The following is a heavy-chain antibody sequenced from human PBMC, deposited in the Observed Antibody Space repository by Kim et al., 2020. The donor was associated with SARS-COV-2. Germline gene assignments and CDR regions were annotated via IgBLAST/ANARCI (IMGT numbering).Heavy chain of an antibody. Sequence: GGSLRLSCAASGFTFSSYAMSWVRQAPGKGLEWVSAISGSGGSTYYADSVKGRFTISRDNSKNTLYLQMNSLRAEDTAVYYCAKDTSIWFGESYFDYWGQGTLVTVSS. J-gene: IGHJ4*02. CDR1: GFTFSSYA. V-gene: IGHV3-23*01. CDR3: AKDTSIWFGESYFDY. CDR2: ISGSGGST. D-gene: IGHD3-10*01.